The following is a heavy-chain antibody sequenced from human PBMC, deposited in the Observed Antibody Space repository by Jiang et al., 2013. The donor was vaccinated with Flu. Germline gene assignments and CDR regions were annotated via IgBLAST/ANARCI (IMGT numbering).Heavy chain of an antibody. CDR3: ARTSFYGLHHDY. V-gene: IGHV5-10-1*01. J-gene: IGHJ4*02. Sequence: SGYILPATGSAGCARCPERPGVDGRIDPSDSDTSYSPSFQGHVTISVDKSSSTASLQWSSLKASDTAMYYCARTSFYGLHHDYWGQGTLVTVSS. D-gene: IGHD3-10*01. CDR1: GYILPATG. CDR2: IDPSDSDT.